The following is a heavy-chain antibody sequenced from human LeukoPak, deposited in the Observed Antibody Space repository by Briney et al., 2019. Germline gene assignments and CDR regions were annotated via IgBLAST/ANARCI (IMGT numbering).Heavy chain of an antibody. CDR3: ARERRTRLIDY. D-gene: IGHD4/OR15-4a*01. CDR1: GFTFSSYG. CDR2: IWYDGSNK. Sequence: GRSLRLSCAASGFTFSSYGMHWVRQAPGKGLEWVAVIWYDGSNKYYADSVKGRFTISRDNSKNTLYLQMNSLRAEDTAVYYCARERRTRLIDYWGLGTLVTVSS. V-gene: IGHV3-33*01. J-gene: IGHJ4*02.